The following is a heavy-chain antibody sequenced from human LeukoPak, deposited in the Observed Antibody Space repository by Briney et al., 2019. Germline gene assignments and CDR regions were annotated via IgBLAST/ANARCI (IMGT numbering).Heavy chain of an antibody. D-gene: IGHD6-13*01. Sequence: PSETLSLTCTVSGGSLRSYYWSWIRQPPGKGLEWIGYIYYSGSTKYNPSLKSRVTVSVDTSKNQLSLKLISVTAADTAVYYCARVVDEHQLQTGWFDPWGQGTLVTVSS. CDR3: ARVVDEHQLQTGWFDP. CDR1: GGSLRSYY. V-gene: IGHV4-59*08. J-gene: IGHJ5*02. CDR2: IYYSGST.